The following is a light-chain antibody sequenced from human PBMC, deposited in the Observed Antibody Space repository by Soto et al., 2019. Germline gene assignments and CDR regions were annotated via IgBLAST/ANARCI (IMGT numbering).Light chain of an antibody. Sequence: QPVLTQSPSASASLGASVKLTCTLSSGHSSYAIAWHQQQPEKGPRYLMKLNSDGSHSRGDGIPDRFSGSSSGAERYLTISRLQSEDEADYSCQTWGPGIHVFGTGTKVTVL. CDR1: SGHSSYA. V-gene: IGLV4-69*01. CDR3: QTWGPGIHV. CDR2: LNSDGSH. J-gene: IGLJ1*01.